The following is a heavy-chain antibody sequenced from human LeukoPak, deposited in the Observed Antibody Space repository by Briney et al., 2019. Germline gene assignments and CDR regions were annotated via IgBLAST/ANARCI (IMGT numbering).Heavy chain of an antibody. V-gene: IGHV4-59*01. D-gene: IGHD2-2*02. CDR1: GGSISSYY. J-gene: IGHJ5*02. CDR3: ARIVVPAAIPGGWFDP. Sequence: ASETVSLTCTGPGGSISSYYWSWIRQPPGKGLEWIEYIYYSGSTNYNPSLKSRVTISVDTSKNQFSLKLSSVTAADTAVYYCARIVVPAAIPGGWFDPWGQGTLVTVSS. CDR2: IYYSGST.